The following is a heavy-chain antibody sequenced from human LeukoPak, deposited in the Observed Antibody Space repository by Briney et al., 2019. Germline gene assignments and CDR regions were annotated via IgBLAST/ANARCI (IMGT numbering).Heavy chain of an antibody. Sequence: ASVKVSCKASGYTFTSYGISWVRQAPGQGLEWMGWISAYNGNTNYAQKLQGRVTMTTDTSTSTAYMELRSLRSDDTAVYYCARDRARGYYGAGAFDIWGQGTMVTVSS. CDR1: GYTFTSYG. D-gene: IGHD3-22*01. CDR2: ISAYNGNT. V-gene: IGHV1-18*01. J-gene: IGHJ3*02. CDR3: ARDRARGYYGAGAFDI.